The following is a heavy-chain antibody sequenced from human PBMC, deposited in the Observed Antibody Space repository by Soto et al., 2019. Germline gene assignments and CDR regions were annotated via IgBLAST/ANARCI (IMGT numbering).Heavy chain of an antibody. D-gene: IGHD4-17*01. CDR1: GFTFSSYG. V-gene: IGHV3-30*18. J-gene: IGHJ4*02. Sequence: QVQLVESGGGVVQPGRSLRLSCAASGFTFSSYGMHWVRQAPGKGLEWVAVISYDGSNKYYADSVKGRFTISRDNSKNTLYLQMNSLTAEDTAVYYCAKDDGDYTIDYWGQGTLVTVSS. CDR2: ISYDGSNK. CDR3: AKDDGDYTIDY.